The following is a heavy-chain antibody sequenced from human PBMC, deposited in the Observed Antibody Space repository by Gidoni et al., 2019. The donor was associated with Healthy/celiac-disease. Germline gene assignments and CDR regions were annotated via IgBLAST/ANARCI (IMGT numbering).Heavy chain of an antibody. CDR2: ISGSGGST. CDR3: TSRSPDYGDYY. CDR1: GFTFSSYA. J-gene: IGHJ4*02. D-gene: IGHD4-17*01. Sequence: EVQLLESGGGLVQPGGSLRLSCADSGFTFSSYAMSWVRQAPGKGLECVSAISGSGGSTYYADSVKGRFTISRDNSKNTLYLQMNSLRAEDTAVYYCTSRSPDYGDYYWGQGTLVTVSS. V-gene: IGHV3-23*01.